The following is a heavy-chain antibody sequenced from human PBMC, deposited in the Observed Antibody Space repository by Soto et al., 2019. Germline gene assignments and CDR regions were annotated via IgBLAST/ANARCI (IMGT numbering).Heavy chain of an antibody. V-gene: IGHV1-8*01. CDR1: GYTFTSYD. CDR3: ARGYSAMEWLFGEQKFDP. J-gene: IGHJ5*02. D-gene: IGHD3-3*01. CDR2: MNPNSGNT. Sequence: QVQLVQSGAEVKKPGASVKVSCKASGYTFTSYDINWVRQATGQGLEWMGWMNPNSGNTGYAQKFQGRVTMTRNTSISTAYMELSSLRSEDTAVYYCARGYSAMEWLFGEQKFDPWGQGTLVTVSS.